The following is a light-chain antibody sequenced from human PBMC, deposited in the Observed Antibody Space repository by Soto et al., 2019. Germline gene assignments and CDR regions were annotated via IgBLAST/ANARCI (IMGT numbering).Light chain of an antibody. Sequence: DIQMTQSPSTLSASVGDRVTITCRASPSISSWLAWYQQNPGKAPKLLIYEASSSEIGGPPRFSGSGFGTEFTLTISSLQADDFATYYCQHYKESSTFGQGTRLEIK. CDR2: EAS. CDR1: PSISSW. V-gene: IGKV1-5*03. J-gene: IGKJ1*01. CDR3: QHYKESST.